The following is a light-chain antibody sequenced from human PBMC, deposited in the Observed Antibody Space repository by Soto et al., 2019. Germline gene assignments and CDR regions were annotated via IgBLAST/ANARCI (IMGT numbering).Light chain of an antibody. CDR2: AAS. CDR1: QSIGSY. V-gene: IGKV1-39*01. J-gene: IGKJ1*01. CDR3: QQSYNSPQT. Sequence: DIQMTQSPSSLSASVGDRVTITCRASQSIGSYLNWYRQKPGKAPELLIYAASSLQSGVPSRFSGSGSGTDFTLTISSLQPEDFATYSCQQSYNSPQTFDQGTKVDIK.